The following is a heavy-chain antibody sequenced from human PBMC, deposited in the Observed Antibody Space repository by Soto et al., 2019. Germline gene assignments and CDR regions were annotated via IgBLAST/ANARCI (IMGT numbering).Heavy chain of an antibody. D-gene: IGHD6-13*01. CDR3: ARLRAAAGPGGY. V-gene: IGHV4-39*01. Sequence: KASETLSLTCTVSGGSISSSSYYWGWIRQPPGKGLEWIGSIYYSGSTYYNPSLKSRVTISVDTSKNQFSLKLSSVTAADTAVYYCARLRAAAGPGGYWSQGTLVTVSS. CDR1: GGSISSSSYY. J-gene: IGHJ4*02. CDR2: IYYSGST.